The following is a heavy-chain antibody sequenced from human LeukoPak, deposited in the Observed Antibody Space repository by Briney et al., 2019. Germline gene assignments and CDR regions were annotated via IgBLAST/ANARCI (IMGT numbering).Heavy chain of an antibody. V-gene: IGHV1-24*01. Sequence: ASVKVPCKVSGYTLTELSMHWVRQAPGKGLEWMGGFDPEDGETIYAQKFQGRVTMTEDTSTDTAYMELSSLRSEDTTVYYCATTSWGPMVVTFGAFDIWGQGTMVTVSS. CDR2: FDPEDGET. CDR3: ATTSWGPMVVTFGAFDI. D-gene: IGHD4-23*01. J-gene: IGHJ3*02. CDR1: GYTLTELS.